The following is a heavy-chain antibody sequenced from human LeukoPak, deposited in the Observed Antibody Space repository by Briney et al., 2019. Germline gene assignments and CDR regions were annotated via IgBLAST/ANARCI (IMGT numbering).Heavy chain of an antibody. Sequence: ASVKVSCKASGYTFTGYYMHWVRQAPGQGLEWMGWINPNSGGTNYARKFQGRVTMTRDTSISTAYMELSRLRSDDTAVYYCARDLLMVWDIVVVVAATGSWFDPWGQGTLVTVSS. J-gene: IGHJ5*02. V-gene: IGHV1-2*02. CDR1: GYTFTGYY. CDR2: INPNSGGT. D-gene: IGHD2-15*01. CDR3: ARDLLMVWDIVVVVAATGSWFDP.